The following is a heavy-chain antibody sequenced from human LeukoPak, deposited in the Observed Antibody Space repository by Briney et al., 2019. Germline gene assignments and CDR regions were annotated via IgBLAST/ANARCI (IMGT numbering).Heavy chain of an antibody. CDR2: INSDGRSP. D-gene: IGHD6-13*01. V-gene: IGHV3-74*01. CDR3: ARVEGVYSSTWYFHY. CDR1: GFTISGYW. Sequence: GGSLRLSCAASGFTISGYWMHWVRQAPGKGLVWVSRINSDGRSPTYVDSVKGRFTISRDNAKNTLYLQMNSLRAEDTAVYYCARVEGVYSSTWYFHYWGQGTLVTVSS. J-gene: IGHJ4*02.